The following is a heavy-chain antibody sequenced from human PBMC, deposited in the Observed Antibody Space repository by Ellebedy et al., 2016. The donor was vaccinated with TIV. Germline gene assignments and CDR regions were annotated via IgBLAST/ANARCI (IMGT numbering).Heavy chain of an antibody. Sequence: GESLKISCAASGFTFSGYWMHWVRQVPGKGLVWVSRINSDGSATTYADSVKGRFTISRDNAKNTLYLQMNSLRVEDTAVYYCARDFLGYWGQGTLVTVSS. J-gene: IGHJ4*02. D-gene: IGHD3-3*01. CDR1: GFTFSGYW. V-gene: IGHV3-74*01. CDR2: INSDGSAT. CDR3: ARDFLGY.